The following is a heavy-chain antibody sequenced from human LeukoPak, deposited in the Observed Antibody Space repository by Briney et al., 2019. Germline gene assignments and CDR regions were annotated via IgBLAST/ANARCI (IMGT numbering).Heavy chain of an antibody. CDR2: IFPGDSDT. J-gene: IGHJ4*02. Sequence: GESLKISCKTSGNSITTYWIGWVRQKPGKGLEWMGLIFPGDSDTKYSPSFQGQVTISADKSISTAYLQWSSLKASDTAMYYCARRDGNYYDSSGPSNYWGQGTLVTVSS. D-gene: IGHD3-22*01. CDR1: GNSITTYW. CDR3: ARRDGNYYDSSGPSNY. V-gene: IGHV5-51*01.